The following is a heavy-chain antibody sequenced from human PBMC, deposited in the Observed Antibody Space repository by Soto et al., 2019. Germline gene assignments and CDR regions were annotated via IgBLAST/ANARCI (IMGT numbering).Heavy chain of an antibody. CDR2: IWYDGSNK. CDR3: ARDSGSYCGDY. V-gene: IGHV3-33*01. J-gene: IGHJ4*02. Sequence: QVQLVESGGGVVQPGRSLRLSCAASGFTFSSYGMHWVRQAPGKGLEWVAVIWYDGSNKYYADSVKGRFTISRDNSKNTLYLQMNSLRAEDTAVYYCARDSGSYCGDYWGQGTLVTVSS. CDR1: GFTFSSYG. D-gene: IGHD1-26*01.